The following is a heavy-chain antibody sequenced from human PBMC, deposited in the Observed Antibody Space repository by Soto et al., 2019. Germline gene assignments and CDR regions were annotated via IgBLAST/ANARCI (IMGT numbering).Heavy chain of an antibody. V-gene: IGHV4-30-4*01. CDR1: GGSISSGDYY. J-gene: IGHJ4*01. Sequence: LTCTVSGGSISSGDYYWSWIRQPPGTGLERIGYIYYSGTTYYNPSLKSRVTISVDTSKNQFSLKLSSVTAADTASYDCARDAAIRSYYSSGYFFDYWGQGTLGTVAS. CDR3: ARDAAIRSYYSSGYFFDY. CDR2: IYYSGTT. D-gene: IGHD3-22*01.